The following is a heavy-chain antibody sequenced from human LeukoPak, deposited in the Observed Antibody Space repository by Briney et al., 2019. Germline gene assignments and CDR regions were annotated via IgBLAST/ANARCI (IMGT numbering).Heavy chain of an antibody. D-gene: IGHD2-2*01. CDR3: ARWGGTSCYDY. CDR2: ISTNGDST. V-gene: IGHV3-64*02. CDR1: GFTFSTYA. Sequence: PGGSLRLSCAASGFTFSTYAMHWVRQAPGKGLEYVSAISTNGDSTYYADSVKGRFTISRDNSKNTLFLQMGSLRADDMAVYYRARWGGTSCYDYWGQGTLVTVSS. J-gene: IGHJ4*02.